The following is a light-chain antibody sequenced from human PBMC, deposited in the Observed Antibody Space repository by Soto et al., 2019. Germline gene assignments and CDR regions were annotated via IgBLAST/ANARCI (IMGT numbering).Light chain of an antibody. CDR1: QSVSTN. CDR3: QQNNDWPSFT. J-gene: IGKJ3*01. CDR2: DAS. V-gene: IGKV3-11*01. Sequence: EIVLTQSPATLSLSPGERATLSCRASQSVSTNLAWYQHKPGQAPMLLIYDASNRATDIPARFSGSGSGTDFTLTISSLEPEDLATYYCQQNNDWPSFTFGPGTKVYI.